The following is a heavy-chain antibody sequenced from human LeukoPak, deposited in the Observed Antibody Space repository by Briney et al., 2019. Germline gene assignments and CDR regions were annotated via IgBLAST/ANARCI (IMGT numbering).Heavy chain of an antibody. J-gene: IGHJ5*02. CDR2: IHYSGST. V-gene: IGHV4-59*01. CDR1: GGSISSYY. D-gene: IGHD2-15*01. Sequence: PSETLSLTCTVSGGSISSYYWSWIRQPPGKGLEWIGYIHYSGSTNYNPSLKSRVTISVDTSKNQFPLKLSSVTAADTAVYYCASTPEIYCSGGSCYSGWGWSDPWGQGTLVTVSS. CDR3: ASTPEIYCSGGSCYSGWGWSDP.